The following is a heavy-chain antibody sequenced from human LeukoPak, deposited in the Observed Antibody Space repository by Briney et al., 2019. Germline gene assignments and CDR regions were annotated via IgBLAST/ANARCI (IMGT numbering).Heavy chain of an antibody. J-gene: IGHJ3*01. CDR3: PRDWRNMGFDV. D-gene: IGHD1-14*01. CDR1: GFTLSSYW. CDR2: IFSDGSII. V-gene: IGHV3-74*03. Sequence: QPGESLRLSCAASGFTLSSYWMHWVRQVPGRGLVWVSRIFSDGSIITYADSVKGRFTISGDNAKNTLYLQMDSLRAEDTAVYYCPRDWRNMGFDVWGQGTMVTVSS.